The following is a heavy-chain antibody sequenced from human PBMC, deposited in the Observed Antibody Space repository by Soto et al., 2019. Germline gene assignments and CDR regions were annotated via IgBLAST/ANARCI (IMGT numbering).Heavy chain of an antibody. V-gene: IGHV1-18*01. CDR3: ASGKMVRGPRPQYYFYFGMDV. Sequence: QVQLVQSGLEVKKPGASVKVSCKASGYSFTNFGFNWVRQAPGQGLEWMGWVSNYNGNRKYAEKFQGRVTMTTDTSANTAYMELGSLRSDDTALYYCASGKMVRGPRPQYYFYFGMDVWGQGTTVIVSS. D-gene: IGHD3-10*01. CDR1: GYSFTNFG. J-gene: IGHJ6*02. CDR2: VSNYNGNR.